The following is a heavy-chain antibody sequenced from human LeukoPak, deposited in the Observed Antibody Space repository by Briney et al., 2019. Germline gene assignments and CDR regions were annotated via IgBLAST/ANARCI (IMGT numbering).Heavy chain of an antibody. Sequence: SVKVSCKASGGTFSSYAISWVRQAPGQGLEWMGRIIPILGIANYAQKFQGRVTITADKSTSTAYMELSSLRSEDTAEYYCARDRHYGSGSFLGTFDYWGQGTLVTVSS. J-gene: IGHJ4*02. CDR1: GGTFSSYA. V-gene: IGHV1-69*04. CDR2: IIPILGIA. CDR3: ARDRHYGSGSFLGTFDY. D-gene: IGHD3-10*01.